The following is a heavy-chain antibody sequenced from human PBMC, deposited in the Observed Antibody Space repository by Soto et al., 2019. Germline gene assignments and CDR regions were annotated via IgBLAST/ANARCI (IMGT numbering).Heavy chain of an antibody. V-gene: IGHV4-59*01. CDR3: ARARDRMVRGVRNWFDP. CDR1: GGSISSYY. CDR2: IYYSGST. Sequence: PSETLSLTCTVSGGSISSYYWSWIRQPPWKGLEWIGYIYYSGSTNYNPSLKSRVTISVDTSKNQFSLKLSSVTAADTAVYYCARARDRMVRGVRNWFDPWGQGTLVTVSS. J-gene: IGHJ5*02. D-gene: IGHD3-10*01.